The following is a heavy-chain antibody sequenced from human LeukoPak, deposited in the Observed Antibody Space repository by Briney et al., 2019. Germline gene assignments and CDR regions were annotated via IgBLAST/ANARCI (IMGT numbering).Heavy chain of an antibody. J-gene: IGHJ4*02. D-gene: IGHD3-3*01. CDR2: ITPIFGTA. CDR3: ARGNREGFWAPFTD. V-gene: IGHV1-69*13. CDR1: GGTFSSYA. Sequence: ASVKVSCKASGGTFSSYAISWVRQAPGQGLEWMGGITPIFGTANYAQKFQGRVTITADESTSTAYMELSSLRSEDTAVYYCARGNREGFWAPFTDWGQGTLVTVSS.